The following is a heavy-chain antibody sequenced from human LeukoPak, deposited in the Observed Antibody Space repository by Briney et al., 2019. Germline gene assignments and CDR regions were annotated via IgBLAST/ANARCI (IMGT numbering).Heavy chain of an antibody. V-gene: IGHV3-7*01. CDR3: ARDPPYCRTTSCMGN. J-gene: IGHJ4*02. Sequence: PGGSLRLSCAASGFIFSGYGMHWVRQAPGKGLEWVANIKQDGSEKYYVDSVKGRFTISRDNAKNSLYLQMNSLRVEDTAVYYCARDPPYCRTTSCMGNWGQGTLVTVSS. CDR1: GFIFSGYG. D-gene: IGHD2-2*01. CDR2: IKQDGSEK.